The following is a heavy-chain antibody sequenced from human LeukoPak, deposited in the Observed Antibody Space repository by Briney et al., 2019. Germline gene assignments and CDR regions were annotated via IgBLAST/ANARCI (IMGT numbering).Heavy chain of an antibody. D-gene: IGHD3-10*01. J-gene: IGHJ3*02. V-gene: IGHV3-9*01. CDR3: AKGYSYGSGTSDAFDI. CDR1: GFTFDDYA. CDR2: ISWNSGSI. Sequence: GGSLRLSCAASGFTFDDYAMHWVRQAPGKGLEWVSGISWNSGSIGYADSVKGRFTISRDNAKNSLYLQMNSLRAEDTALYYCAKGYSYGSGTSDAFDIWGQGTMVTVSS.